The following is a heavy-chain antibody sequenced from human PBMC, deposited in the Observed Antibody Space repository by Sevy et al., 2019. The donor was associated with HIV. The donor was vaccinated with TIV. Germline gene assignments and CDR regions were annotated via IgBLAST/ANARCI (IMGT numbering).Heavy chain of an antibody. D-gene: IGHD1-7*01. Sequence: GGSLRLSCAASGFTFSSYAMHWVRQAPGKGLEWVAVISYDGSNKYYADSVKGRFTISRDNSKNTLYLQMNSLRAEDTAVYYCARDPTQPPVYNWNYNYLDYWGQGTLVTVSS. CDR1: GFTFSSYA. J-gene: IGHJ4*02. V-gene: IGHV3-30-3*01. CDR3: ARDPTQPPVYNWNYNYLDY. CDR2: ISYDGSNK.